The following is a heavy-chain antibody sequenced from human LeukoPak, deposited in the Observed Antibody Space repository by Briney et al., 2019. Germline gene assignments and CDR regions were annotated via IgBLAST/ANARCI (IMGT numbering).Heavy chain of an antibody. J-gene: IGHJ5*02. CDR1: GYTFTSYA. Sequence: ASVKVSCKASGYTFTSYAMNWVRQAPGQGLEWMGWINTNTGNPTYAQGFTGRFVFSLDTSVSTAYLQISSLKAEDTAVYYCARGQYYDILTGYYIPNNWFDPWGQGTLVTVSS. V-gene: IGHV7-4-1*02. CDR3: ARGQYYDILTGYYIPNNWFDP. CDR2: INTNTGNP. D-gene: IGHD3-9*01.